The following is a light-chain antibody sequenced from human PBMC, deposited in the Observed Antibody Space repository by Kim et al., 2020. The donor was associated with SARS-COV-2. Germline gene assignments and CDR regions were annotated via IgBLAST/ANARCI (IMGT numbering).Light chain of an antibody. Sequence: DIVMTQSPDSLAVSLSERATINCKSSQSVLYSSNNKNYLAWYQQKPGQPPKLLIYWASTRESGVPDRFSGSGSGTEFTLTISSLQAEDVAVYYCQQYYSSPLTFGGGTKVDIK. CDR3: QQYYSSPLT. J-gene: IGKJ4*01. CDR1: QSVLYSSNNKNY. V-gene: IGKV4-1*01. CDR2: WAS.